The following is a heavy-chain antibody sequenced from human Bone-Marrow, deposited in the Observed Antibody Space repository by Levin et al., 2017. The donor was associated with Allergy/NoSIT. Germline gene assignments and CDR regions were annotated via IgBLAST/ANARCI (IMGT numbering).Heavy chain of an antibody. J-gene: IGHJ3*02. CDR1: GANMFASNIA. V-gene: IGHV6-1*01. Sequence: SETLSLTCGISGANMFASNIAWNWIRQSPSRGLEWLGRTYYRSRWYTESAVSVKSRITIYSDTSKSQFSLHLNSVIPEDTAVYYCVRGQFSAFDIWGQGTVVTVSS. D-gene: IGHD5-24*01. CDR3: VRGQFSAFDI. CDR2: TYYRSRWYT.